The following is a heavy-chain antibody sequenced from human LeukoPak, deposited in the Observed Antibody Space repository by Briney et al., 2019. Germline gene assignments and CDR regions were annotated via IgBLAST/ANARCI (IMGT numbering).Heavy chain of an antibody. V-gene: IGHV4-4*07. Sequence: SETLSLTCTVSGGSISSYYWIWIRQPAGKGLEWIGRIYTSGSTNYNPSLKSRVTMSVDTSKNQFSLKLSSVTAADTAVYYCARDLASGGSYSDYWGQGTLVTVSS. CDR1: GGSISSYY. CDR2: IYTSGST. CDR3: ARDLASGGSYSDY. D-gene: IGHD2-15*01. J-gene: IGHJ4*02.